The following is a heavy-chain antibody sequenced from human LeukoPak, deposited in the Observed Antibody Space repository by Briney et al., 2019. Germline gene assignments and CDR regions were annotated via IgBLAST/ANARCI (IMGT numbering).Heavy chain of an antibody. CDR3: ARASEDCSSTSCLYYYYMDV. Sequence: ASVKVSCKASGYTFTSYYMHWVRQAPGQGLEWMGIINPSGGSTSYAQKFQGRVTMTRDTSTSTAYMELSSLRSEDTAVYYCARASEDCSSTSCLYYYYMDVWGKGTTVTVS. CDR1: GYTFTSYY. D-gene: IGHD2-2*01. J-gene: IGHJ6*03. V-gene: IGHV1-46*01. CDR2: INPSGGST.